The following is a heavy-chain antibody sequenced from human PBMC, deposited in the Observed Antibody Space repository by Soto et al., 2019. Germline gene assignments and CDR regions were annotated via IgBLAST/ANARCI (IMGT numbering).Heavy chain of an antibody. CDR1: GLTLSRYG. Sequence: LGLSCAALGLTLSRYGMHWVRQARGKGLEWVVVISYDGSNKYYEDSVKGRFTISRDNSKNKLYQQMNSLRAEDTAVYYCAKLILSGYDLRVYVDYLRQATLVTVSS. CDR3: AKLILSGYDLRVYVDY. J-gene: IGHJ4*02. CDR2: ISYDGSNK. D-gene: IGHD5-12*01. V-gene: IGHV3-30*18.